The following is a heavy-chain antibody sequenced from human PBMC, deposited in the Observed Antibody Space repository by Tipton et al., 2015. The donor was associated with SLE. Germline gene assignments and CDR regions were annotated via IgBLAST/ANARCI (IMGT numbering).Heavy chain of an antibody. Sequence: SLRLSCAASGFTFSSYWMSWVRQAPGKGLEWVSAISGSGGSTYYADSVKGRFTISRDNSKNTLYLQMNSLRAEDTAVYYCAKDSGIKDYGGRHWGQGTLVTVSS. V-gene: IGHV3-23*01. CDR3: AKDSGIKDYGGRH. CDR1: GFTFSSYW. CDR2: ISGSGGST. J-gene: IGHJ4*02. D-gene: IGHD4-23*01.